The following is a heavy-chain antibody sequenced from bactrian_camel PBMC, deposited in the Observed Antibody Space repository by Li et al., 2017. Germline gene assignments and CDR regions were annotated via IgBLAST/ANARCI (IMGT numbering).Heavy chain of an antibody. D-gene: IGHD6*01. CDR2: IFSAGGST. J-gene: IGHJ6*01. CDR1: GVTANMYC. V-gene: IGHV3S1*01. CDR3: ALAVPCMGWSMPAPKASDFGY. Sequence: HVQLVESGGESVQPGGSLRLSCAASGVTANMYCMGWFRQVPGNGREAVASIFSAGGSTYYADSVQGRFTISQNNAKDTVYLQMESLKFEDTAVYYCALAVPCMGWSMPAPKASDFGYWGQGTQVTVS.